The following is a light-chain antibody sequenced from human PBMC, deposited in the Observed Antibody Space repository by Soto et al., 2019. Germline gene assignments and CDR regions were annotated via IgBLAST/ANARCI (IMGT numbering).Light chain of an antibody. CDR1: QSVSSNY. Sequence: EIVLTQSPGTLSLSPGERATLSCRASQSVSSNYLAWYQRKPGQAPRLLIYGASSRAIDIPNRFSGSGSGTDFTLTITRLEPEDVAVYYCLQYGSSPPTFGQGTKVEI. CDR3: LQYGSSPPT. J-gene: IGKJ1*01. CDR2: GAS. V-gene: IGKV3-20*01.